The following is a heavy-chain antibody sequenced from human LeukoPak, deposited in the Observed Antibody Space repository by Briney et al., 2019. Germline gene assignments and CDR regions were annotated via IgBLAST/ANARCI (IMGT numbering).Heavy chain of an antibody. D-gene: IGHD3-22*01. CDR2: IYYSGST. Sequence: SETLSLTCTVSGGSISSYYWSWIRQPPGKGLEWIGYIYYSGSTNYNPSLKSRVTISVDTSKNQFSLKLSSVTAADTAVYYCARGTYYYDSSGYYYAYWGQGTLVTVSS. CDR3: ARGTYYYDSSGYYYAY. CDR1: GGSISSYY. J-gene: IGHJ4*02. V-gene: IGHV4-59*08.